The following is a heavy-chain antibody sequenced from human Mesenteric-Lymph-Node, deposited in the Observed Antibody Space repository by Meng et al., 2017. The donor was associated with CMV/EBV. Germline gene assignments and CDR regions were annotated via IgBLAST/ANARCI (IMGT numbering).Heavy chain of an antibody. D-gene: IGHD2-2*01. J-gene: IGHJ1*01. CDR1: GFTFSSYA. Sequence: GGSLRLSCVASGFTFSSYAMSWVRQAPGKGLEWVSAISGSGGSTYYADSVKGRFTISRDNSKNTMYLQMNSLRAEDTAVYYCAKGIVVVPAAAGEYFQHWGQGTLVTVSS. V-gene: IGHV3-23*01. CDR2: ISGSGGST. CDR3: AKGIVVVPAAAGEYFQH.